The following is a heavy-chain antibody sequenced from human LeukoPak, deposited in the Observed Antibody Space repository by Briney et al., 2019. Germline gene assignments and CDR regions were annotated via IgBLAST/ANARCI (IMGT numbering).Heavy chain of an antibody. J-gene: IGHJ4*02. V-gene: IGHV4-4*07. Sequence: PSETLSLACTISGGSISSYYWSWIRQPAGKGLEWIGRMSTSGSSNYNPSLTSRVTMSVDKPKNQFPLNLNSVTAADTAVYFCARVNSSGSFHDYWGQGARVTVSS. D-gene: IGHD3-22*01. CDR3: ARVNSSGSFHDY. CDR1: GGSISSYY. CDR2: MSTSGSS.